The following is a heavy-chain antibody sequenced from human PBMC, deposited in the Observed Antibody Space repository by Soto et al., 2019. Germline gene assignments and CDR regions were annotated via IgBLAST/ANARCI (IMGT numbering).Heavy chain of an antibody. CDR1: GFTFSSYG. D-gene: IGHD6-6*01. CDR3: ARDCSPPLYSSSSVHYYYGMDV. Sequence: GGSLRLSCAASGFTFSSYGMHWVRQAPGKGLEWVAVIWYDGSNKYYADSVKGRFTISRDNSKNTLYLQMNSLRAEDTAVYYCARDCSPPLYSSSSVHYYYGMDVWGQGTTVTAP. CDR2: IWYDGSNK. J-gene: IGHJ6*02. V-gene: IGHV3-33*01.